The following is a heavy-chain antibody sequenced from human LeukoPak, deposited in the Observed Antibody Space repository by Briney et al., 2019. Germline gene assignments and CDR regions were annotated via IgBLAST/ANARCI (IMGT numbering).Heavy chain of an antibody. J-gene: IGHJ4*02. V-gene: IGHV3-21*06. CDR2: IGPTGSDR. Sequence: PGGSLRLSXTASGLTFSTSGFNWVRQAPGKGLEWVASIGPTGSDRYHADSIKGRFTISRDNANNFLYLQMNSLRAEDTAVYYCATETNGRHYDYWGQGTLLTVSS. D-gene: IGHD1-14*01. CDR1: GLTFSTSG. CDR3: ATETNGRHYDY.